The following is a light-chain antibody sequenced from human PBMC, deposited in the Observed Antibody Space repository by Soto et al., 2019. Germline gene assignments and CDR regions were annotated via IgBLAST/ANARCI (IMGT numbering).Light chain of an antibody. V-gene: IGKV3-20*01. J-gene: IGKJ2*01. CDR2: GAS. CDR1: QSVNSNY. Sequence: ELVLTQSPGTLSLSPGERATLSCRASQSVNSNYLAWYQQRPGQAPRLLIYGASSGATGIPDRFSGSGSGTDFTLTISRLEPEDFAVYYCQQYSNSPYTFGQGTKLDIK. CDR3: QQYSNSPYT.